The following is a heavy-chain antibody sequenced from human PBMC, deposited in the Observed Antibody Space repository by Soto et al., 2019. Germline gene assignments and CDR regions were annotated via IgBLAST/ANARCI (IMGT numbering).Heavy chain of an antibody. D-gene: IGHD3-9*01. V-gene: IGHV1-18*01. CDR1: GYTFTSYG. CDR3: ARFWGALRYFEWLPLLYY. Sequence: ASVKVSCKASGYTFTSYGISWVRQAPGQGLGWMGWISAYNGNTNYAQKLQGRVTMTTDTSTSTAYMELRSLRSDDTAVYYCARFWGALRYFEWLPLLYYWRQGALVSVSS. CDR2: ISAYNGNT. J-gene: IGHJ4*02.